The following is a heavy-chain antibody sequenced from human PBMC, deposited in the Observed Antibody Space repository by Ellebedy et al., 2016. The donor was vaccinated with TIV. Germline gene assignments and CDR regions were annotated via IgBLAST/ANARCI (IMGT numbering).Heavy chain of an antibody. D-gene: IGHD1-26*01. Sequence: GESLKISCEASGFTFTTFGMHWVRQAPGKGLEWVAVISYDGSKTYHADSVKGRFALSRDNSKNTLYLEMNRLRAEDTAIYYCARPLEWGGSTALDSWGQGTLVTVSS. CDR2: ISYDGSKT. CDR3: ARPLEWGGSTALDS. CDR1: GFTFTTFG. V-gene: IGHV3-30*03. J-gene: IGHJ4*02.